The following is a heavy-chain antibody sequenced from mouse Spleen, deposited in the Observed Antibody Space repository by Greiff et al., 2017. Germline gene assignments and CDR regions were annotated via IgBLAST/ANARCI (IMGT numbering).Heavy chain of an antibody. D-gene: IGHD3-3*01. V-gene: IGHV1-26*01. CDR1: GYTFTDYY. J-gene: IGHJ1*01. CDR2: INPNNGGT. CDR3: ARLGDGGWYFDV. Sequence: VQLQQSGPELVKPGASVKISCKASGYTFTDYYMNWVKQSHGKSLEWIGDINPNNGGTSYNQKFKGKATLTVDKSSSTAYMELRSLTSEDSAVYYCARLGDGGWYFDVWGAGTTVTVSS.